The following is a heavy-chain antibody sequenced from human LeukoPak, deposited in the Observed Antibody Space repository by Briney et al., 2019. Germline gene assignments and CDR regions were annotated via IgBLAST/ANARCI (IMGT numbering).Heavy chain of an antibody. D-gene: IGHD1-1*01. CDR2: IYYSGST. J-gene: IGHJ3*02. Sequence: SETLSLTCTVSGGSISSYYWSWIRQPPGKGLEWIGYIYYSGSTNYNPSLKSRVTISVDTSKNQFSLKPSSVTAADTAVYYCARQYLAGTSDAFDIWGQGTMVTVSS. CDR1: GGSISSYY. CDR3: ARQYLAGTSDAFDI. V-gene: IGHV4-59*08.